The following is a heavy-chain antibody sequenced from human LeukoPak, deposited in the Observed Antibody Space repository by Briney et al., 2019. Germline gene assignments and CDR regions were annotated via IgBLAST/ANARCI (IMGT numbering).Heavy chain of an antibody. J-gene: IGHJ4*02. D-gene: IGHD3-22*01. CDR1: GGSISSSSYY. V-gene: IGHV4-39*01. CDR3: ARLVFGYDSSGYYYPDY. Sequence: PSETLSLTCTVSGGSISSSSYYWGWIRQPPGKGLEWIGSIYYSGSTYYNPSLKSRVTISVDTSKNQFSLKLSSVTAADTAVYYCARLVFGYDSSGYYYPDYWGQGTLVTVSS. CDR2: IYYSGST.